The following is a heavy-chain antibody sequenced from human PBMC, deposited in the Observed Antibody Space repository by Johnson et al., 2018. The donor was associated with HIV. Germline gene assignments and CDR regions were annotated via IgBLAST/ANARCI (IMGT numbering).Heavy chain of an antibody. V-gene: IGHV3-30-3*01. CDR1: GFTFSSYA. CDR2: ISYDGSNK. D-gene: IGHD7-27*01. Sequence: QVQLVESGGGVVQPGRSLRLSCTASGFTFSSYAMHWVRQAPGKGLEWVAVISYDGSNKYYADSVKGRFTISRDNSKNTLYVQMNSLRAEDTAVYYCAKDRSWGSWNAFDIWGLGTMVTVSS. CDR3: AKDRSWGSWNAFDI. J-gene: IGHJ3*02.